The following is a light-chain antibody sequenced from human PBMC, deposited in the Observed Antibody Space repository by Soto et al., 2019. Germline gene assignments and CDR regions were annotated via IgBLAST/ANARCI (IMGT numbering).Light chain of an antibody. J-gene: IGKJ4*01. CDR3: QQFNSYPLT. CDR1: QGISSA. CDR2: DAS. Sequence: AIQLTQSPSSLSASVGDRVTITCRASQGISSALAGYQQKPGKAPKLLIYDASSLETGVPSRFSGSGSGTDFTLTISSLQPEDFGSYYCQQFNSYPLTFGGGTKVEIK. V-gene: IGKV1-13*02.